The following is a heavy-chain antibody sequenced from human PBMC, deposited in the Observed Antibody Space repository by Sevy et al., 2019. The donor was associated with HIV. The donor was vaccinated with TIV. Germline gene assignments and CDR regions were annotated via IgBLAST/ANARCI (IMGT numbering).Heavy chain of an antibody. CDR2: IHNRGRY. CDR3: ARDTSGYSSGWYPYYHYYGIDV. J-gene: IGHJ6*02. V-gene: IGHV4-59*01. CDR1: GDSIIDYY. Sequence: SETLSLTCTVWGDSIIDYYWSWIRQPPGKGLEWCGYIHNRGRYNYNPSLKCRVTISGDVSKNQFSLKLSSVTAADTAVYYCARDTSGYSSGWYPYYHYYGIDVWGQGTTVTVSS. D-gene: IGHD6-19*01.